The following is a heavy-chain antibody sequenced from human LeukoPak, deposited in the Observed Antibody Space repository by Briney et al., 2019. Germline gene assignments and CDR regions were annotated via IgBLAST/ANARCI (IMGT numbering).Heavy chain of an antibody. CDR1: GYTFTVYY. CDR2: INPNSGGT. CDR3: ATPYQSLMVYALGAFDI. V-gene: IGHV1-2*02. D-gene: IGHD2-8*01. Sequence: ASVKVSCKASGYTFTVYYMHWVRQAPGQGLEWMGWINPNSGGTNYAQKFQGRVTMTRDTSISTAYMELSRLRSDDTAVYYCATPYQSLMVYALGAFDIWGQGTMVTVSS. J-gene: IGHJ3*02.